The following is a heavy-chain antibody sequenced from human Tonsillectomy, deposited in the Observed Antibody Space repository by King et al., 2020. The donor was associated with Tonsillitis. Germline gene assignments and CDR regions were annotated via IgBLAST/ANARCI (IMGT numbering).Heavy chain of an antibody. Sequence: QLVQSGAEVKRPGASVTVSCKAPGYMFTTYGVSWVRQAPGQGPEWMGWVNTYTGDTNYAQKFQGRLTVTRVTSTTTVYMELRGLRSDDTAVYYCAREMRVNRGYPAGWFGAYWGQGTLVTVSS. CDR1: GYMFTTYG. V-gene: IGHV1-18*04. D-gene: IGHD3-10*01. CDR3: AREMRVNRGYPAGWFGAY. CDR2: VNTYTGDT. J-gene: IGHJ4*02.